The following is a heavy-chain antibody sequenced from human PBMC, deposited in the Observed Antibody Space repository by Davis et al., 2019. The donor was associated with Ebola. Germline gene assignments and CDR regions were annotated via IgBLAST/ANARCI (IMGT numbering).Heavy chain of an antibody. J-gene: IGHJ4*02. CDR1: GFTFSDYY. CDR3: ARYIITPGGVPHFDH. Sequence: SCAASGFTFSDYYMSWVRQAPGKGLEWISYITHIETYTNYADSVKGRFTISRDSAKNSLYLQMNSLRADDTAVYYCARYIITPGGVPHFDHWGQGTQVTVSS. V-gene: IGHV3-11*06. CDR2: ITHIETYT. D-gene: IGHD3-16*01.